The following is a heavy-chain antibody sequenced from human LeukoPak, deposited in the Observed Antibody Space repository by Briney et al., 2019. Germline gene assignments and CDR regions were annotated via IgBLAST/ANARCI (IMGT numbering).Heavy chain of an antibody. CDR2: INPSGGST. Sequence: ASVKVSCKTSGYPFRNYDINWVRQATGQGLEWMGIINPSGGSTSYAQKFQGRVTMTRDTSTSTVYMELSSLRSEDTAVYYCAREYSGWDFDYWGQGTLVTVSS. CDR3: AREYSGWDFDY. V-gene: IGHV1-46*01. J-gene: IGHJ4*02. D-gene: IGHD6-19*01. CDR1: GYPFRNYD.